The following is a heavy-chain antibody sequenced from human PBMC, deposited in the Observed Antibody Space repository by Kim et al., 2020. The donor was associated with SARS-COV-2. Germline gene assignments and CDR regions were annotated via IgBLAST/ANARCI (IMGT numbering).Heavy chain of an antibody. J-gene: IGHJ4*02. D-gene: IGHD3-22*01. Sequence: GGSLRLSCAASGFTFSSYLMSWVRQAPGKGLEWVATINQNGSEKYYVDSVKGRFTISRDNAKNSLYLQMNSLRAEDTAVYYCARGKYYYGSSGYYYVYYFDYWGQGTLVTVSS. CDR3: ARGKYYYGSSGYYYVYYFDY. V-gene: IGHV3-7*01. CDR1: GFTFSSYL. CDR2: INQNGSEK.